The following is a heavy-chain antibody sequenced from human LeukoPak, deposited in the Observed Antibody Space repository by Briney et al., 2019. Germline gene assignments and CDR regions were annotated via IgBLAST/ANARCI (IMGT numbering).Heavy chain of an antibody. CDR3: ARYFDPYYYGSGSPSFDY. D-gene: IGHD3-10*01. J-gene: IGHJ4*02. Sequence: PGGSLRLSCAASGFTFSDYYMTWIRQAPGKGLEWVSGISWNGGSTGYADSVKGRFTISRDNAKNSLYLQMNSLRAEDTALYYCARYFDPYYYGSGSPSFDYWGQGTLVTVSS. CDR1: GFTFSDYY. CDR2: ISWNGGST. V-gene: IGHV3-20*04.